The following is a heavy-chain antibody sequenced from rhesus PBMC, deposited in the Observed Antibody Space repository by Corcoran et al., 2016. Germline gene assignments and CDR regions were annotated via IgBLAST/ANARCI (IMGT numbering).Heavy chain of an antibody. J-gene: IGHJ5-2*02. Sequence: QVQLQESGPGLVKPSETLSFTCTVSGGSLRGSYYWSWIRQPPGKGLEWFGGIYGNSASNYYNPSHKSRVTISKDTPKNQFSLKLSSVTAADTAVYYCARPSIAAALDVWGRGVLVTVSS. V-gene: IGHV4-143*01. CDR3: ARPSIAAALDV. D-gene: IGHD6-25*01. CDR1: GGSLRGSYY. CDR2: IYGNSASN.